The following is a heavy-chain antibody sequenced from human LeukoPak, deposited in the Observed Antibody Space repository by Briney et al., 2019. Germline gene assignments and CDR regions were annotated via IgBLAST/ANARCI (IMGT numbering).Heavy chain of an antibody. CDR2: IYYSGST. V-gene: IGHV4-39*07. CDR1: GRTISSSSYY. CDR3: ARLLGPIVVVDHDAFDI. D-gene: IGHD3-22*01. J-gene: IGHJ3*02. Sequence: ASETLSLTCTVSGRTISSSSYYWGWIRQPPGKGLECIGSIYYSGSTYYNPSLKSRVTISVDTSKNQFSLKLSAVTAADTAVYYCARLLGPIVVVDHDAFDIWGQGKIVTVSS.